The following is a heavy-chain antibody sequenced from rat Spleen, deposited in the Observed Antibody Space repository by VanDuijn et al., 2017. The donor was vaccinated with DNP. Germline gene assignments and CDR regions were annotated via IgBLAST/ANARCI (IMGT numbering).Heavy chain of an antibody. V-gene: IGHV5-22*01. CDR3: ARHYGGYSYYWYFDF. CDR2: ISYDGGST. Sequence: EVQLVESGGGLVQPGRSLKLSCAASGFTFSDYYMAWVRQAPTKGLEWVAYISYDGGSTDYGDSVKGRFTISRDSAKSTLYLQMNSLRSEDMATYYCARHYGGYSYYWYFDFWGPGTMVTVSS. D-gene: IGHD1-11*01. J-gene: IGHJ1*01. CDR1: GFTFSDYY.